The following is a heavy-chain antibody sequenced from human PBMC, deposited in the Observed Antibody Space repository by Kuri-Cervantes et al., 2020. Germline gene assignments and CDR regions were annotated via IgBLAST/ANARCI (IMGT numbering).Heavy chain of an antibody. D-gene: IGHD3-10*01. V-gene: IGHV3-66*02. J-gene: IGHJ4*02. Sequence: LSLTCAASGFTVSSNYMSWVRQAPGKGLEWVSVIYSGGSTYYADSVKGRFTISRDNSKNTLYLQMNSLRAEDTAVYYCARSKLLWFGTFDYWGQGTLVTVSS. CDR3: ARSKLLWFGTFDY. CDR2: IYSGGST. CDR1: GFTVSSNY.